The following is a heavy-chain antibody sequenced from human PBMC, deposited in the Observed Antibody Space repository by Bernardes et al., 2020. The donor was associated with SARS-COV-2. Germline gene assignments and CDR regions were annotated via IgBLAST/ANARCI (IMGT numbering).Heavy chain of an antibody. V-gene: IGHV4-39*01. CDR3: ARQFTVVGVVIDRDDFVL. CDR1: GGSISSSSYY. CDR2: IYYSGST. Sequence: SQTLSLTCTVSGGSISSSSYYWGWIRQPPGKGLEWIGSIYYSGSTYYNPSLKSRVTISVDTSKNQFSLKLSSVTAADTAVYYCARQFTVVGVVIDRDDFVLRGQGTMVTVSS. J-gene: IGHJ3*01. D-gene: IGHD3-3*01.